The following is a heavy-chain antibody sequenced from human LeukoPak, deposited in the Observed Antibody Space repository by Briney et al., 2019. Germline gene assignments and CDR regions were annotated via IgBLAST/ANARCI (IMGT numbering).Heavy chain of an antibody. Sequence: PGWSLTLSCVGSGFTFSNYWMSWLRQAPGRGLEWVANIKQDGSEKYYVDSVKGRFTIPSDNAHTPLYLQMNSLRAEDTAVYYCARVQWELRGVGSYFEYWGQGALVTVSS. J-gene: IGHJ4*02. CDR2: IKQDGSEK. D-gene: IGHD1-26*01. CDR3: ARVQWELRGVGSYFEY. V-gene: IGHV3-7*01. CDR1: GFTFSNYW.